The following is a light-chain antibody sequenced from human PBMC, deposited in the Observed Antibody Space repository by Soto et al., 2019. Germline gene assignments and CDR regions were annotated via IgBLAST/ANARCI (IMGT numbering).Light chain of an antibody. Sequence: DIQMTQSPSSVSASVGDRVSITCRASQGIRNWLAWYQQKPGRAPKLLIYTGSSLQSGVPSRFSGTGSGTDFTLTISSLLPEDVATYYCQQANSFPLTFGGGTKVEIK. CDR3: QQANSFPLT. V-gene: IGKV1-12*01. CDR2: TGS. CDR1: QGIRNW. J-gene: IGKJ4*01.